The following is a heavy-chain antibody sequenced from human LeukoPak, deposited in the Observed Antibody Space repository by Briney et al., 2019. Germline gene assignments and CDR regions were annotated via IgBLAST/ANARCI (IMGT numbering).Heavy chain of an antibody. CDR3: ARGHGSGSANYFDP. Sequence: ASAKVSCKTSGYTFTSYDMHWVRQAPGQGLEWMGTINSSGGSTSYAQKFPGRVTMTRDMSTSTFYLELSSLRSEDTAVYYCARGHGSGSANYFDPWGQGTLVTVSS. D-gene: IGHD3-10*01. CDR1: GYTFTSYD. CDR2: INSSGGST. J-gene: IGHJ5*02. V-gene: IGHV1-46*01.